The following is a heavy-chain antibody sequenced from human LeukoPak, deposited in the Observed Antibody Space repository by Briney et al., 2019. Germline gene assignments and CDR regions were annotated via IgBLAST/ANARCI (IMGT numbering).Heavy chain of an antibody. J-gene: IGHJ5*02. V-gene: IGHV5-10-1*01. D-gene: IGHD6-19*01. Sequence: GEPLKISCKGSGYSFTSYWISWVRQMPGKGLEWRGRIDPSDSYTNYSPSFQGHVPISADKSISTAYLQWSSLKASDTAMYYCARSQSIAVVRFDPWGQGTLVTVSS. CDR1: GYSFTSYW. CDR3: ARSQSIAVVRFDP. CDR2: IDPSDSYT.